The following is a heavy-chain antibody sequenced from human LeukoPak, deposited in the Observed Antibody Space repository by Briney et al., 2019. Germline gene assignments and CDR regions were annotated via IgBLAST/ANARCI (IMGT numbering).Heavy chain of an antibody. CDR3: ARSRRGGWFDP. CDR2: IYTSGST. D-gene: IGHD3-16*01. J-gene: IGHJ5*02. CDR1: GGSISSGSYY. Sequence: SETLSLTCNVSGGSISSGSYYWIWIRQPAGKGLEWIGRIYTSGSTNYNPSLKSRVTISVDTSKNQFSLKLSSVTAADTAVYYCARSRRGGWFDPWGQGTLVTVSS. V-gene: IGHV4-61*02.